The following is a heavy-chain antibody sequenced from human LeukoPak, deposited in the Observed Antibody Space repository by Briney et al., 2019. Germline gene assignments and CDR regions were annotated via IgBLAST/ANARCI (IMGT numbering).Heavy chain of an antibody. CDR3: ASDWGYCSSTSCSPRNWFDP. J-gene: IGHJ5*02. D-gene: IGHD2-2*01. CDR2: IYISGST. Sequence: SESLSLSCTVSGGSISSGGNYWSWIRQPAGQGLEWVVRIYISGSTNSNPSLKSRVTISVDTSKNQFSLMRSSVTAAATAVYYCASDWGYCSSTSCSPRNWFDPWGQGTLVTVSS. CDR1: GGSISSGGNY. V-gene: IGHV4-61*02.